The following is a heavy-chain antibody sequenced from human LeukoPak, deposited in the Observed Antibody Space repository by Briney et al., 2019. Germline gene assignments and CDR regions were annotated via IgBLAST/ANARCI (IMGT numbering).Heavy chain of an antibody. Sequence: ASVKVSCKASGYTFTGYYMHWVRQAPGQGLEWMGWINPNSGGTNYAQKFQGRVTMTRDTSISTAYMELSRLRSDDTAVYYCARSSLIVVVPAASYYFDYWGQGTLVTVSS. D-gene: IGHD2-2*01. CDR3: ARSSLIVVVPAASYYFDY. J-gene: IGHJ4*02. CDR1: GYTFTGYY. CDR2: INPNSGGT. V-gene: IGHV1-2*02.